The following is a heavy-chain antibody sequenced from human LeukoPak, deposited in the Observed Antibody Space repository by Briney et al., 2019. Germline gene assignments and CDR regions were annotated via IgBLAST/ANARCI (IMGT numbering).Heavy chain of an antibody. J-gene: IGHJ4*02. CDR2: IYSGGGT. V-gene: IGHV3-66*01. Sequence: GGSLRLSCVASGLPIADFAMHWVRQAPGKGLEWVSIIYSGGGTYYADSVKGRFTISRDNSKNTLYLQMNSLRAEDTAVYYCARDQDPAMTDWGQGTLVTVSS. CDR1: GLPIADFA. D-gene: IGHD5-18*01. CDR3: ARDQDPAMTD.